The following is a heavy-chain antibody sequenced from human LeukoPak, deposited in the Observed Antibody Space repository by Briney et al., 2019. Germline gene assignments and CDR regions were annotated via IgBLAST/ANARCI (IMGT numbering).Heavy chain of an antibody. D-gene: IGHD2-2*01. J-gene: IGHJ4*02. CDR1: GFTFSSYS. CDR3: ANYLACGRTSCPPFDY. Sequence: GGSLRLSCAASGFTFSSYSMSWVRQAPGKGLEWVSSISDDSNWIYNADSVEGRFTISRDNAKNSLYLQMNSLRAEDTAVYYCANYLACGRTSCPPFDYWGQGTLVTVSS. CDR2: ISDDSNWI. V-gene: IGHV3-21*01.